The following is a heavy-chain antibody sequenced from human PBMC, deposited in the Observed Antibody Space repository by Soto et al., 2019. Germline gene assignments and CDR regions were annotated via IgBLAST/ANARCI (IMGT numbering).Heavy chain of an antibody. D-gene: IGHD3-10*01. Sequence: QGQLQQSGPGLVKPSQTLSLTCAISGDSVSSDITSWNWIRQSPSRGLDWLGRTYYRSKWFHDYAAYVKSRITSNTDTSKNQFSLELNSMTPEDTAVYYCARGNALDVWGQGTVVTVSA. V-gene: IGHV6-1*01. CDR1: GDSVSSDITS. CDR3: ARGNALDV. CDR2: TYYRSKWFH. J-gene: IGHJ3*01.